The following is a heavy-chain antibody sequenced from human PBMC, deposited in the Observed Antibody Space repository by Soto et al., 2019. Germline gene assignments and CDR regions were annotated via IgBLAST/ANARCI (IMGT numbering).Heavy chain of an antibody. Sequence: EVQLVESGGGLVQPGGSLRLSCAASAFTFSSYWMNWVRQAPGKGPVWVSRINSDGSITGYADSVKGRFTISRDNAKNTLYLQMNSLSAEDTAVYYCARRDQIAYYYGMDVWGQGTTVTVSS. CDR1: AFTFSSYW. CDR3: ARRDQIAYYYGMDV. D-gene: IGHD2-21*01. J-gene: IGHJ6*02. V-gene: IGHV3-74*01. CDR2: INSDGSIT.